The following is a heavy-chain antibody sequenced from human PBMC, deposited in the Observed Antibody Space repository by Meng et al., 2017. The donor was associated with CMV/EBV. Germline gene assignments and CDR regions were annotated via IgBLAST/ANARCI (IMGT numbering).Heavy chain of an antibody. CDR1: GFTFSSYS. CDR2: ISSSSSYI. D-gene: IGHD1-26*01. Sequence: EVQLVESGGGLVKPGGSLRLCCAASGFTFSSYSMNWVRQAPGKGLEWVSSISSSSSYIYYADSVKGRFTISRDNAKNSLYLQMNSLRAEDTAVYYCARDSSGKNSGSYSYWGQGTLVTVSS. CDR3: ARDSSGKNSGSYSY. J-gene: IGHJ4*02. V-gene: IGHV3-21*01.